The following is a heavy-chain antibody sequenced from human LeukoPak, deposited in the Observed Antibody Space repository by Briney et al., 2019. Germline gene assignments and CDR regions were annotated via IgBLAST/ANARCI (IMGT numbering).Heavy chain of an antibody. J-gene: IGHJ4*02. Sequence: RASVKVSCKASGGTFSSYAISWVRQAPGQGLEWMGGIIPIFGTANYAQKFQGRVTITADESTSTAYMELGSLRSEDTAVYYCARAGGDGYKGYYFDYWGQGTLVTVSS. D-gene: IGHD5-24*01. CDR1: GGTFSSYA. V-gene: IGHV1-69*13. CDR3: ARAGGDGYKGYYFDY. CDR2: IIPIFGTA.